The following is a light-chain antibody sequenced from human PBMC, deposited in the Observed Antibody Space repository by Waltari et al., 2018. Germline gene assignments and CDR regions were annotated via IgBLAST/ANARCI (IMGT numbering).Light chain of an antibody. CDR2: DVS. Sequence: QAALTQPPSVSGSPGQSVTISCTGTSSDIGGYNYVSWYQQHPGKAPKLMIYDVSKRPSGVADRLSGSKSVNTASLTISGLQAEDEADYYCSSYAGSNTYIFGAGTRLTVL. CDR3: SSYAGSNTYI. V-gene: IGLV2-8*01. CDR1: SSDIGGYNY. J-gene: IGLJ1*01.